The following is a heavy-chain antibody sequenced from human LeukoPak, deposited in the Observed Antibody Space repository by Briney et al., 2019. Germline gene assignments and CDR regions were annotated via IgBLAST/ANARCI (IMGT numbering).Heavy chain of an antibody. D-gene: IGHD6-6*01. CDR1: GYTFTGYY. Sequence: GASVTVSCKASGYTFTGYYMHWVRQAPGQGLEWMGWINANSGDTSYAQKFKGRVTMTRDTSISTVYMELSRLKSDDTAVYYCARDRSSWLDTWGQGTLVTVPS. CDR2: INANSGDT. V-gene: IGHV1-2*02. J-gene: IGHJ5*02. CDR3: ARDRSSWLDT.